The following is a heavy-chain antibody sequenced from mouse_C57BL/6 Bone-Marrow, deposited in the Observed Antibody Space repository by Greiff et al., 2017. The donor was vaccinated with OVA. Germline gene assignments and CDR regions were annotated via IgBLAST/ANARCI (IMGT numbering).Heavy chain of an antibody. J-gene: IGHJ4*01. D-gene: IGHD2-5*01. CDR1: GFSLTSYA. CDR3: ARGEYSNPYAMDY. Sequence: VQRVESGPGLVAPSQSLSITCTVSGFSLTSYAISWVRQPPGKGLEWLGVIWTGGGTNYNSALKSRLSISKDNSKSQVFLKMNSLQTDDTARYYCARGEYSNPYAMDYWGQGTSVTVSS. CDR2: IWTGGGT. V-gene: IGHV2-9-1*01.